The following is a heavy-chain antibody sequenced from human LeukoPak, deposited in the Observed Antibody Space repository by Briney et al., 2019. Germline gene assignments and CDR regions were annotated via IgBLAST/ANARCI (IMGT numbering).Heavy chain of an antibody. Sequence: PGGSLRLSCAASGFIVSSNYMSWVRQAPGKGLEWVSVISSGGNTYYADSVKGRFTISRDISKNTLYLQMNGLRAEDTAVYYCAKGDSPTDCSSTSCLPYWGQGTLVTVSS. CDR3: AKGDSPTDCSSTSCLPY. D-gene: IGHD2-2*01. CDR2: ISSGGNT. CDR1: GFIVSSNY. J-gene: IGHJ4*02. V-gene: IGHV3-53*05.